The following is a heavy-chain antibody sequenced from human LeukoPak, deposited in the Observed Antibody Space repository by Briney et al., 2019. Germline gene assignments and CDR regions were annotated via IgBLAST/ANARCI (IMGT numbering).Heavy chain of an antibody. D-gene: IGHD6-19*01. V-gene: IGHV3-53*01. CDR1: GFTVSSNY. J-gene: IGHJ5*02. CDR2: IYSGGST. CDR3: ARGPDIAAVAGDWFDP. Sequence: PGGSLRLFCAASGFTVSSNYMSWGLQALGKGLEGVSVIYSGGSTYYAYSVKCRFTISRDNSKNTLYLQMNSLRAEDTAVYYCARGPDIAAVAGDWFDPWGQGTLVTVSS.